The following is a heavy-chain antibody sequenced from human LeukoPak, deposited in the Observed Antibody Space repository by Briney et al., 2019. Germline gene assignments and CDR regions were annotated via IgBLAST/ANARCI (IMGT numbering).Heavy chain of an antibody. CDR2: IYYSGST. Sequence: SETLSLTCTVSGGSISSYSWSWIRQPPGKGLEWIGYIYYSGSTNYNPSLKSRVTISVDTSKNQFSLKLSSVTAADTAVYYCASGRGSGSYWYYYYGMDVWGQGTTVTVSS. D-gene: IGHD3-10*01. CDR3: ASGRGSGSYWYYYYGMDV. CDR1: GGSISSYS. V-gene: IGHV4-59*01. J-gene: IGHJ6*02.